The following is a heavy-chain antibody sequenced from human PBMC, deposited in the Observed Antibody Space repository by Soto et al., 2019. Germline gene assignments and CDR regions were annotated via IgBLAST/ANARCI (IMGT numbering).Heavy chain of an antibody. CDR1: GFTFSSYG. V-gene: IGHV3-30*18. D-gene: IGHD6-19*01. CDR3: AKDRDSSGWYSTDFDY. CDR2: ISYDGSNK. J-gene: IGHJ4*02. Sequence: GGSLRLSCAASGFTFSSYGMHWVRQAPGKGLEWVAVISYDGSNKYYADSVKGRFTISRDNSKNTLYLQMNSLRAEDTAVYYCAKDRDSSGWYSTDFDYWGQGT.